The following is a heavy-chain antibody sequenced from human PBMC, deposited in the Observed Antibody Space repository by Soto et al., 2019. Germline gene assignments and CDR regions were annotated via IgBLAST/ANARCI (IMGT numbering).Heavy chain of an antibody. J-gene: IGHJ6*03. CDR3: ASLPLYCSSTSCPYYMDV. D-gene: IGHD2-2*01. Sequence: SETLSLTCTVSGGSMSSFYWSWIRQPPGKGLEWIGNVFYSGSTIYNPSLKSRVTISVDTSKNQFSLRLSSVTAADTAVYYCASLPLYCSSTSCPYYMDVWGKGTTVTVSS. V-gene: IGHV4-59*08. CDR1: GGSMSSFY. CDR2: VFYSGST.